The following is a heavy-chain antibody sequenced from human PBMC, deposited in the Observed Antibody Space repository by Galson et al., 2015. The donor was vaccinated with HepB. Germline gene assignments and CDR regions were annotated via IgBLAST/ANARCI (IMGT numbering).Heavy chain of an antibody. V-gene: IGHV5-51*01. CDR2: IYPGDFDI. CDR3: ARSRGMSTIPFNY. D-gene: IGHD5-24*01. J-gene: IGHJ4*02. Sequence: SGAEVKKPGESLKISCKGSGYSFTSYWIDWVRQMPGKGLEWMGIIYPGDFDIRYSPSFQGQVTISADRSITTAYLQWSSLKASDTAMYYCARSRGMSTIPFNYWGQGTLVTVSS. CDR1: GYSFTSYW.